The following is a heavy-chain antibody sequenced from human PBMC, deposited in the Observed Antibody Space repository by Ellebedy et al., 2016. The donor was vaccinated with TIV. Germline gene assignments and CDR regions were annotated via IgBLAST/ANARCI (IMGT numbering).Heavy chain of an antibody. J-gene: IGHJ6*02. CDR3: AKIVYSNLPGSYYYYGMDV. V-gene: IGHV3-23*01. CDR2: LGGSGAGT. Sequence: GESLKISCAASGFTFSTYAMTWVRQAPGKGLEWVSTLGGSGAGTYYADSVKGRFTISRDNSKTTLYLQMNSLRPEDTAVYFCAKIVYSNLPGSYYYYGMDVWGQGTTVTVSS. D-gene: IGHD4-11*01. CDR1: GFTFSTYA.